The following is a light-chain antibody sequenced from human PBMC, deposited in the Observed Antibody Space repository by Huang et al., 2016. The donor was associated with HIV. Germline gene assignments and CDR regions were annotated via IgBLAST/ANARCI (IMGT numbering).Light chain of an antibody. Sequence: EKLMTQSPVTLSVSPGERATLSCRASQSVSSNLAWYQQKPGQAPRLLIYGASTVATGIPVRFSGSGSGTEFTLTISSLQSEDFAVYYCQQYNDWPPTFGQGTKVEI. J-gene: IGKJ1*01. CDR2: GAS. V-gene: IGKV3-15*01. CDR3: QQYNDWPPT. CDR1: QSVSSN.